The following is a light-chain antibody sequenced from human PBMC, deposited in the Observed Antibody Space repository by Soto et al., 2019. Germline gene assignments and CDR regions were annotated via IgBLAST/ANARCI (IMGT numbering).Light chain of an antibody. CDR1: QSISSY. CDR3: QQSYSTPMYT. J-gene: IGKJ2*01. V-gene: IGKV1-39*01. CDR2: AAS. Sequence: DIQMTQSPSSLSASVGDRVTITCRASQSISSYLNWYQQKPGKAPKLLIYAASSLQSGVPSRFSGCGSGTDVTLTISSLQPEDFATYYCQQSYSTPMYTFGQGTKLEIK.